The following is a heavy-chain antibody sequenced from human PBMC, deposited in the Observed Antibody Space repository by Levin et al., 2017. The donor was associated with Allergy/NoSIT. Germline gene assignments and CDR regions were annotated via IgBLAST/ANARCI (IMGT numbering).Heavy chain of an antibody. Sequence: SQTLSLTCTVSGGSVSSGSYYWSWIRQPPGKGLEWIGYIYYSGSTNYNPSLKSRVTISVDTSKNQFSLKLSSVTAADTAVYYCARDVAYYYDSSGYLAFDIWGQGTMVTVSS. CDR1: GGSVSSGSYY. CDR3: ARDVAYYYDSSGYLAFDI. CDR2: IYYSGST. D-gene: IGHD3-22*01. J-gene: IGHJ3*02. V-gene: IGHV4-61*01.